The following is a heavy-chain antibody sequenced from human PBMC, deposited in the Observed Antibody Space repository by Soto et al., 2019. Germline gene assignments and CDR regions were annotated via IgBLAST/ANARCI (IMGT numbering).Heavy chain of an antibody. V-gene: IGHV1-18*01. Sequence: QVQLVQSGAEVKKPGASVKVSCKASGYTFSTYGFSWVRQAPGQGLEWMGWIGADNGDTNYAQNFQGRVTMTTDTSTTTSYMELRSLTSDDTAVYFCARAWKGAEGLAPWGQGTLVTVSS. CDR3: ARAWKGAEGLAP. D-gene: IGHD1-1*01. CDR1: GYTFSTYG. J-gene: IGHJ5*02. CDR2: IGADNGDT.